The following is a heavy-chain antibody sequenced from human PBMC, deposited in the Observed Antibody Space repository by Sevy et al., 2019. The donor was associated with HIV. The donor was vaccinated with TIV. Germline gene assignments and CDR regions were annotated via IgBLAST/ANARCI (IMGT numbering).Heavy chain of an antibody. J-gene: IGHJ3*02. CDR2: IYYSGST. CDR1: GGFISSYY. D-gene: IGHD3-22*01. V-gene: IGHV4-59*01. Sequence: SETLSLTCTVSGGFISSYYWSWIRQPPGKGLEWIGYIYYSGSTNYNPSLKSRVTISVDTSKNQFSLKLSSVTAADTAVYYCARTYYYDSSGYPGVDAFDIWGQGTMVTVSS. CDR3: ARTYYYDSSGYPGVDAFDI.